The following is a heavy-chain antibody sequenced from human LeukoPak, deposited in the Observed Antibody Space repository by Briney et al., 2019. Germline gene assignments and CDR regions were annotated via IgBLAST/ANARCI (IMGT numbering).Heavy chain of an antibody. J-gene: IGHJ6*03. Sequence: GRSLRLSCAASGFTFDDYAMHWVRLVPGKGLEWVAGLSWTSLSIGYADSVKGRFTISRDNAKASLYLEMNSLRPEDTAFYYCTKDTTMAPGHYYMDVWGKGITVTVSS. CDR2: LSWTSLSI. CDR3: TKDTTMAPGHYYMDV. CDR1: GFTFDDYA. V-gene: IGHV3-9*01. D-gene: IGHD5-18*01.